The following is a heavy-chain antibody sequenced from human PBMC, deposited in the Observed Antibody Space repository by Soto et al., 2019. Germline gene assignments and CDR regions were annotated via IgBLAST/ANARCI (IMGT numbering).Heavy chain of an antibody. Sequence: SETLSLTCTVSGGSISSGDYYWSWLRQPPGKGLEWIGYIYYSGSTYYNPSLKSRVTISVDTSKNQFSLKLSSVTAADTAVYYGAREATIAARFDSWGQGTLVTVSS. CDR1: GGSISSGDYY. CDR2: IYYSGST. D-gene: IGHD6-6*01. CDR3: AREATIAARFDS. J-gene: IGHJ4*02. V-gene: IGHV4-30-4*01.